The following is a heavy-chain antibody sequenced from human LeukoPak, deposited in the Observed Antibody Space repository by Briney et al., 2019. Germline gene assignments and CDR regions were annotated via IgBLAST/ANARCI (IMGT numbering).Heavy chain of an antibody. D-gene: IGHD3-10*01. J-gene: IGHJ5*02. CDR1: GFTFSSYS. Sequence: NAGGSLRLSCAASGFTFSSYSMNWVRQAPGKGLEWVSSISSSSSYIYYADSVKGRFTISRDNAKNSLYLQMNSLRAEDTAVYYCARPMVRGGNWFDPWGQGTLVTVSS. V-gene: IGHV3-21*01. CDR2: ISSSSSYI. CDR3: ARPMVRGGNWFDP.